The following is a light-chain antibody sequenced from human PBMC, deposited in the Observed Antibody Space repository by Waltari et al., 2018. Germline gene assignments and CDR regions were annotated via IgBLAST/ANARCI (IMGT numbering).Light chain of an antibody. J-gene: IGKJ2*01. V-gene: IGKV1-6*01. CDR1: EAIDNN. CDR3: QQGSTYPFT. CDR2: RAS. Sequence: IQMTQSPSSLSASVGDTVTISCQASEAIDNNVNWYQQEPGKTPKLLIYRASNLQSGAPSRFSGSGSGTDFTLTISRLQPEDFVTYYCQQGSTYPFTFGQGSRLEI.